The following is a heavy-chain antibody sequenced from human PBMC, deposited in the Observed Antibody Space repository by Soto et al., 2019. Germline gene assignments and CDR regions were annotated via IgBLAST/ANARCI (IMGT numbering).Heavy chain of an antibody. J-gene: IGHJ6*02. CDR1: GGSISSYY. CDR2: IYYSGST. D-gene: IGHD2-2*01. CDR3: ATNSPCSSTSCPIDYYYYGMDV. Sequence: QVQLQESGPGLVKPSETLSLTCTVSGGSISSYYWSWIRQPPGKGLEWIGYIYYSGSTNYNPSLTSRVTISVDTSKNQFSLKLSSVTAADTAVYYCATNSPCSSTSCPIDYYYYGMDVWGQGTTVTVSS. V-gene: IGHV4-59*01.